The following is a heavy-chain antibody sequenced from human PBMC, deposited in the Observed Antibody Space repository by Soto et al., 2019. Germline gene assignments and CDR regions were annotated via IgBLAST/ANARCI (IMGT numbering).Heavy chain of an antibody. CDR3: TSGHTTTGRVY. D-gene: IGHD1-1*01. J-gene: IGHJ4*02. CDR1: GVNGRNNF. V-gene: IGHV3-53*01. CDR2: IYSETTGGST. Sequence: PGGSLRLSCDASGVNGRNNFMTWVRQAPGKGLEWVSAIYSETTGGSTYYADSVRGRFTISRDNSKNTLFLQMNSLRVEDTAVYYCTSGHTTTGRVYWGQGTLVTVSS.